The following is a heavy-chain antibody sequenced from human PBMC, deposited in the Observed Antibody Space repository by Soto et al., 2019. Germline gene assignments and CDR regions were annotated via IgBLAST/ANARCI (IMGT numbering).Heavy chain of an antibody. CDR2: IYQSVAT. J-gene: IGHJ4*02. V-gene: IGHV4-61*01. CDR3: ARLHEALDY. Sequence: QVQLQESGPGLVKPSETLSLTCTVSGGSVSSGRYYWSWIRQPPGKGLEWIGYIYQSVATNYNPSLKSRVTVSVDTSKNQFSLNLSSVTAADTAVYYCARLHEALDYWAQGTLVTVSS. D-gene: IGHD5-18*01. CDR1: GGSVSSGRYY.